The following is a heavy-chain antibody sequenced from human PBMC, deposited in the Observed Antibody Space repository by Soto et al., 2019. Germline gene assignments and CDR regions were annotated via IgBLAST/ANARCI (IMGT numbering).Heavy chain of an antibody. Sequence: QVQLQESGPALVKPSETLSLTCTVSGGSITSYYWSWIRQPPGKGLEWIGYIYYSGSTNYNPSLKGRVTISVDTSKNQFSLKLSSVTAADTAVYYCARRYGSSFDIWGQGTMVTVSS. CDR1: GGSITSYY. V-gene: IGHV4-59*01. D-gene: IGHD3-10*01. J-gene: IGHJ3*02. CDR3: ARRYGSSFDI. CDR2: IYYSGST.